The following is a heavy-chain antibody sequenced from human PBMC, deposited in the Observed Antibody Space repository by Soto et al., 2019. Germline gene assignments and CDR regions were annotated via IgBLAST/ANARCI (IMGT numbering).Heavy chain of an antibody. CDR3: AREALYSSGWFDY. V-gene: IGHV1-69*13. D-gene: IGHD6-19*01. CDR1: GGTFSSYA. Sequence: SVKVSCKASGGTFSSYAISWVRQAPGQGLEWMGGIIPIFGTANYAQKFQGRVTITADESTSTAYMELSSLRSEDTAVYYCAREALYSSGWFDYWGQGTLVTVSS. CDR2: IIPIFGTA. J-gene: IGHJ4*02.